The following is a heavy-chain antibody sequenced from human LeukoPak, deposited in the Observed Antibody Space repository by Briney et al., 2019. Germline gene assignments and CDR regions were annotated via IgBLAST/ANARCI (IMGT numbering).Heavy chain of an antibody. Sequence: PGGSLRLSCAASGFSFRAYGMHWVRQAPGKGLEWVAVISYDGNNKYYADSVKGRFTISRDNSKNTLYPQINSLRTEDTAVYYCAKTDGSGSYDYWGQGTLVTVSS. V-gene: IGHV3-30*18. D-gene: IGHD3-10*01. CDR3: AKTDGSGSYDY. J-gene: IGHJ4*02. CDR1: GFSFRAYG. CDR2: ISYDGNNK.